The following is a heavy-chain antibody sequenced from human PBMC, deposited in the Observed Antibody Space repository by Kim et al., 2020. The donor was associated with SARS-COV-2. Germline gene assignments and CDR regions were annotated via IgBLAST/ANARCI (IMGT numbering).Heavy chain of an antibody. CDR1: GFTFSSYA. V-gene: IGHV3-23*01. Sequence: GGSLRLSCAASGFTFSSYAMSWVRQAPGKGLEWVSAISGSGGSTYYADSVKGRFTISRDNSKNTLYLQMNSLRAEDTAVYYCAKAYHLWFGELTHYYYYGMDVWGQGTTVTVSS. D-gene: IGHD3-10*01. CDR3: AKAYHLWFGELTHYYYYGMDV. CDR2: ISGSGGST. J-gene: IGHJ6*02.